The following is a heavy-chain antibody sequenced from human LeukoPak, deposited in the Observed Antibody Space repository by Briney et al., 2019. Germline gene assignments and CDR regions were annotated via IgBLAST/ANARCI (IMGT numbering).Heavy chain of an antibody. V-gene: IGHV7-4-1*02. D-gene: IGHD6-13*01. J-gene: IGHJ4*02. Sequence: GASVNVSCKASGYTFTSYAMNWVRQAPGQGLEWMGWINTNTGNPTCAQGFTGRFVFSLDTSVSTAYLQISSLKAEDTAVYYCARGGSSSWTLYWGQGTLVTVSS. CDR3: ARGGSSSWTLY. CDR2: INTNTGNP. CDR1: GYTFTSYA.